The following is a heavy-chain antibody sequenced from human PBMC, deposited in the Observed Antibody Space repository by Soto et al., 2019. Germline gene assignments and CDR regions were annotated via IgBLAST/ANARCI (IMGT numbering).Heavy chain of an antibody. CDR1: GFTFSSYG. V-gene: IGHV3-30*18. D-gene: IGHD1-26*01. CDR2: ISYDGSNK. CDR3: AKVAIVGATLSYYYYYGMDV. J-gene: IGHJ6*02. Sequence: QVQLVESGGGVVQPGRSLRLSCAASGFTFSSYGMHWVRQAPGKGLEWVAVISYDGSNKYYADSVKGRFTISRDNSKNTLYLQMNSLRAEDTAMYYCAKVAIVGATLSYYYYYGMDVWGQGTTVTVSS.